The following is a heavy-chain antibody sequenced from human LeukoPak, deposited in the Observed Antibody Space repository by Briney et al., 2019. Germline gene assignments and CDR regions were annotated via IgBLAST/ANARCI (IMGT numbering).Heavy chain of an antibody. CDR3: ARGISGSYYDDAFDI. J-gene: IGHJ3*02. D-gene: IGHD1-26*01. CDR1: GGTFSSYA. Sequence: SVKVSCKASGGTFSSYAISWVRQAPGQGLEWMGRIIPIFGTANYAQKSQGRVTITTDESTSTAYMELSSLRSEDTAVYYCARGISGSYYDDAFDIWGQGTMVTVSS. V-gene: IGHV1-69*05. CDR2: IIPIFGTA.